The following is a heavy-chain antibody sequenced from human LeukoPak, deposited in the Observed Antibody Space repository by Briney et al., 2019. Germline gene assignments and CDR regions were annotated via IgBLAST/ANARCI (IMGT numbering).Heavy chain of an antibody. CDR2: ISRTSTYI. CDR1: GFTFSSYS. Sequence: GGSLRLSCVASGFTFSSYSMNWVRQAPGKGLEWVSSISRTSTYIYYADSMKGRFTISRDNAKNSLYLQLNSLRDEDTAVYYCAELGITMIGGVWGKGTTVTISS. D-gene: IGHD3-10*02. CDR3: AELGITMIGGV. V-gene: IGHV3-21*01. J-gene: IGHJ6*04.